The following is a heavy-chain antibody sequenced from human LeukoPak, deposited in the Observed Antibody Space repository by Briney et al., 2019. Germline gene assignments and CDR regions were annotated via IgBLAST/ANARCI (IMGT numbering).Heavy chain of an antibody. V-gene: IGHV4-38-2*02. CDR1: GYSISSGYF. Sequence: SETLSLTCTVSGYSISSGYFWGWIRQPPGKGLECIGTIYHSGSTYYNPSLKSRVTISIDTSKNQFSLKLNSVTAADTAVYYCARIYSSSWFLNWFDPWGQGTLVTVSS. J-gene: IGHJ5*02. CDR3: ARIYSSSWFLNWFDP. CDR2: IYHSGST. D-gene: IGHD6-13*01.